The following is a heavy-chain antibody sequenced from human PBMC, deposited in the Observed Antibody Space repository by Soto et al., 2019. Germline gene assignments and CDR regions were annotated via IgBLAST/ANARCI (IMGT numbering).Heavy chain of an antibody. J-gene: IGHJ4*02. CDR2: MHAGNGNT. D-gene: IGHD2-15*01. V-gene: IGHV1-3*01. CDR1: GYTFTLHA. Sequence: QVHLVQSGAEVKRPGASVKVSCRASGYTFTLHAIHWVRQAPGQRLEWVGWMHAGNGNTKYSEKFQGRLSITRDTSANIAYMEMRSLTIEDTAVYYCARRSGMYGIDFWGQGTLVTVSS. CDR3: ARRSGMYGIDF.